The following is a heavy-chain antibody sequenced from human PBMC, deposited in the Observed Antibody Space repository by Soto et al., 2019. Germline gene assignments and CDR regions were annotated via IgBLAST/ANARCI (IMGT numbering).Heavy chain of an antibody. J-gene: IGHJ5*02. CDR1: GGSISSYY. CDR2: IYYSGST. V-gene: IGHV4-59*01. D-gene: IGHD2-15*01. Sequence: TVSGGSISSYYWSWIRQPPGKGLEWIGYIYYSGSTNYNPSLKSRVTISVDTSKNQFSLKLSSVTAADTAVYYCARGGGYCSGGSCYGWFDPWGQGTLVTVSS. CDR3: ARGGGYCSGGSCYGWFDP.